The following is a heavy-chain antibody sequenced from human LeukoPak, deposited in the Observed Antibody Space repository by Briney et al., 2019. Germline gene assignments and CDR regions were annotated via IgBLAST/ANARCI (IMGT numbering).Heavy chain of an antibody. CDR1: GFTFSSYG. J-gene: IGHJ6*02. CDR2: ISYDGSNK. D-gene: IGHD3-3*01. V-gene: IGHV3-30*18. CDR3: AKELSITIFGVVIPYYYYGMDV. Sequence: GRSLRLSCAASGFTFSSYGMHWVRQAPGKGLEWVAVISYDGSNKYYADSVKGRFTISRDNSKNTLYLQMSSLRAEDTAVYYCAKELSITIFGVVIPYYYYGMDVWGQGTTVTVSS.